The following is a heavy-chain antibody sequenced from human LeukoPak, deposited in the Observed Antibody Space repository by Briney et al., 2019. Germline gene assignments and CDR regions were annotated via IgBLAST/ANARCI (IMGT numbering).Heavy chain of an antibody. CDR1: GYTFTSYG. Sequence: ASVKVSCKASGYTFTSYGISWVRQAPGQGLEWMGWISAYNGNTNYAQKLQGRVTMTTDTSTSTAYMELSSLRSDDTAVYYCARIRGYYDILTGSNDAFDIWGQGTMVTVSS. CDR2: ISAYNGNT. J-gene: IGHJ3*02. D-gene: IGHD3-9*01. CDR3: ARIRGYYDILTGSNDAFDI. V-gene: IGHV1-18*01.